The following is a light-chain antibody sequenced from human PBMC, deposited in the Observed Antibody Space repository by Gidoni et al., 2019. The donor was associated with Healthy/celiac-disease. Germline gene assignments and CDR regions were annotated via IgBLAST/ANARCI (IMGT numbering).Light chain of an antibody. J-gene: IGKJ2*01. V-gene: IGKV3-20*01. CDR1: QSVSSSY. Sequence: ETVWKHALATLSLSPGERSTLSCRPSQSVSSSYLAWYQQKPGQAPRLLIYGASSRATGIPDRFSGSGSGTDFTLTISRLEPEDFAVYYCQQYGSSPPDTFGQGTKLEIK. CDR2: GAS. CDR3: QQYGSSPPDT.